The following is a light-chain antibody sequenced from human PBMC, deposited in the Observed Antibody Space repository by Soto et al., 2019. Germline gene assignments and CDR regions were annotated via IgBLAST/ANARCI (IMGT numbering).Light chain of an antibody. V-gene: IGKV3-20*01. CDR1: QNIRGNE. J-gene: IGKJ1*01. CDR3: QDYGTSAPWT. Sequence: VLTQSPGTLSLSPGERTTLSCRASQNIRGNELAWYQQKPGQPPRLLIYRGSSRAPGIPDRFSGRGSGTEFTLTLSTLEPEDFAVYYCQDYGTSAPWTFGQGTRVEIK. CDR2: RGS.